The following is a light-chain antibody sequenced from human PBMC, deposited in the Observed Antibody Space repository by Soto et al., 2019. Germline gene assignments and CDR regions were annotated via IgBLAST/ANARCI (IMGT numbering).Light chain of an antibody. CDR1: QGISNY. CDR3: QKYNSAPFT. J-gene: IGKJ3*01. CDR2: AAS. V-gene: IGKV1-27*01. Sequence: DIQMTQSPSSLSASVGDRVAITCRASQGISNYLAWYQQKPGKVPKLLIYAASTLQSGVPSRFSGSGSVTDFTLTISSLPPEDVATYYGQKYNSAPFTFGPGTKVYSK.